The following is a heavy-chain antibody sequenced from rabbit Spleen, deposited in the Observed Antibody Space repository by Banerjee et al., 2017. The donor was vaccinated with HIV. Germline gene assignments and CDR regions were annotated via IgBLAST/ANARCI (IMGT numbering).Heavy chain of an antibody. D-gene: IGHD1-1*01. V-gene: IGHV1S40*01. CDR3: ARDLVAVIGWNFNL. CDR2: IEADGSGFT. CDR1: GFSFSRSYD. Sequence: QSLEESGGGLVQPGASLRLTCTASGFSFSRSYDMCWVRQAPGKGLEWIACIEADGSGFTYFATWAKGRFTCSKTSSTTVTLQMTSLTAADTATYFCARDLVAVIGWNFNLWGPGTLVTVS. J-gene: IGHJ4*01.